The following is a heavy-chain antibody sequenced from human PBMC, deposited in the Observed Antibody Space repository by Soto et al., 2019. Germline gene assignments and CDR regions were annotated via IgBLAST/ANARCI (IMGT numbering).Heavy chain of an antibody. Sequence: SETLSLTCTVSGGSISSGGYYWSWIRQHPGKGLEWIGYIYYSGSTYYNPSLKSRVTISVDTSKNQFSLKLSSVTAADTAVYYCAGVERGDSYGNYFDYWGQGTLVTVS. CDR3: AGVERGDSYGNYFDY. CDR2: IYYSGST. CDR1: GGSISSGGYY. V-gene: IGHV4-31*03. J-gene: IGHJ4*02. D-gene: IGHD5-18*01.